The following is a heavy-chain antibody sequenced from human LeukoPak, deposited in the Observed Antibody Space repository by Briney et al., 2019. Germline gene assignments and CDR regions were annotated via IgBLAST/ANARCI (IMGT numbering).Heavy chain of an antibody. CDR1: GGSISSYY. CDR3: ARYSVSTYSYYYMDL. D-gene: IGHD5/OR15-5a*01. V-gene: IGHV4-4*07. J-gene: IGHJ6*03. CDR2: IYSSGST. Sequence: SATLSLTCSVSGGSISSYYWSWIRQPAGKGLEWIGRIYSSGSTNYNPSLKSRVTMSVDTSKNQFSLKLTSVTAADTAVYYCARYSVSTYSYYYMDLWGKGPTVTVSS.